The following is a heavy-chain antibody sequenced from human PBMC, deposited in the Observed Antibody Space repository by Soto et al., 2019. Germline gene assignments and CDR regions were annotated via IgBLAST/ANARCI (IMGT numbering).Heavy chain of an antibody. D-gene: IGHD3-22*01. CDR1: VFTFSSYA. Sequence: VGSLRLSCAASVFTFSSYAMSCVRHSPGKWLEWVSAISGSGGSTYYADSVKGRFTISRDNSKNTLYLQMNSLRAEDTAVYYCAKVGDSSGYYPPGAFHIWGQATMVTGS. CDR2: ISGSGGST. J-gene: IGHJ3*02. V-gene: IGHV3-23*01. CDR3: AKVGDSSGYYPPGAFHI.